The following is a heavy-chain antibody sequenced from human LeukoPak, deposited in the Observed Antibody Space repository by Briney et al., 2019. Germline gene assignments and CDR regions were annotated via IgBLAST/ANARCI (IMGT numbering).Heavy chain of an antibody. V-gene: IGHV3-30*04. CDR1: GFTFSSYA. D-gene: IGHD6-13*01. CDR2: ISYDGSNK. J-gene: IGHJ4*02. Sequence: PGRSLRLSCAASGFTFSSYAMHWVRQAPGKGLEWVAVISYDGSNKYYADSVKGRFTISRDNSKNTLYLQMNSLRAEDTAVYYCAKDQTAITAAGFFDYWGQGTLVTVSS. CDR3: AKDQTAITAAGFFDY.